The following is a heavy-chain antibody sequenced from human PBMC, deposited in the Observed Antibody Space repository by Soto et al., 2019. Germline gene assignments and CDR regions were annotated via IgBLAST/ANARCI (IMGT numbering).Heavy chain of an antibody. CDR2: ISSGSSLL. CDR3: ARVPDSSAYYYYFDY. D-gene: IGHD3-22*01. CDR1: GFTFSSYT. V-gene: IGHV3-21*01. Sequence: GGSLRLSCGASGFTFSSYTMHWVRPAPGKGLEWVSSISSGSSLLYYADSVRGRFTISRDNAKNSLYLQMNSLRADDTAVYYCARVPDSSAYYYYFDYWGQGTLVTVSS. J-gene: IGHJ4*02.